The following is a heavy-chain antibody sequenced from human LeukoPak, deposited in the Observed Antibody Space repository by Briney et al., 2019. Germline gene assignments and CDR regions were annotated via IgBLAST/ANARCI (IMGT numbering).Heavy chain of an antibody. CDR3: ARVWGIAAAGGEIEY. CDR2: ISSSSSTI. D-gene: IGHD6-13*01. J-gene: IGHJ4*02. V-gene: IGHV3-48*02. CDR1: GFTFSSYS. Sequence: GGSLRLSCAASGFTFSSYSMSWVRQAPGKGLEWVSYISSSSSTIYYAGSVKGRFTISRDNTKNSLYLQMNSLRDEDTAVYYCARVWGIAAAGGEIEYWGQGTLVTVSS.